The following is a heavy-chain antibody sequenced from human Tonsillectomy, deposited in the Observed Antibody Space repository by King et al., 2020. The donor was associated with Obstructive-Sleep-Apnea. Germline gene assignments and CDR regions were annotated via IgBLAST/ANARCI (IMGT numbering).Heavy chain of an antibody. CDR3: ARAGSGSYDY. CDR1: GFTFSYYW. D-gene: IGHD1-26*01. J-gene: IGHJ4*02. Sequence: QLVQSGGDLVQPGGSLRLSCAASGFTFSYYWMHWVRQAPGKGLVWVSRINTDGSHTTYADSVKGRFTISRDNAKNTLYLQMNSLRAEDTALYYCARAGSGSYDYWGQGTLVTVSS. CDR2: INTDGSHT. V-gene: IGHV3-74*02.